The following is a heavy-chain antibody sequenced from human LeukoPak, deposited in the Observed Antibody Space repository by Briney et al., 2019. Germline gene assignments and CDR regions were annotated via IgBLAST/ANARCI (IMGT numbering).Heavy chain of an antibody. V-gene: IGHV4-39*01. J-gene: IGHJ4*02. CDR1: GGSISSYY. D-gene: IGHD4-17*01. CDR2: IYYSGST. Sequence: PSETLSLTCTVSGGSISSYYWGWIRQPPGKGLEWIGSIYYSGSTYYNPSLKSRVTISVDTSKNQFSLKLSSVTAADTAVYYCARVPTVTTTFDYWGQGTLVTVSS. CDR3: ARVPTVTTTFDY.